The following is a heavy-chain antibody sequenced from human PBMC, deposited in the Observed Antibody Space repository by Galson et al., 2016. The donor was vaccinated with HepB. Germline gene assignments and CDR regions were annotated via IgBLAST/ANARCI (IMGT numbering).Heavy chain of an antibody. CDR3: AREDGVHYETSVYHGFLDS. V-gene: IGHV3-30-3*01. J-gene: IGHJ4*02. CDR1: GFTFSSHA. Sequence: SLRLSCAASGFTFSSHAMSWVRQAPGKGLEWVAVISTDGNNAYFADSVKGRFTISRDNSKNTVDLQMNSLGREDTAVYYCAREDGVHYETSVYHGFLDSWGQGTLVTVSS. D-gene: IGHD3-16*01. CDR2: ISTDGNNA.